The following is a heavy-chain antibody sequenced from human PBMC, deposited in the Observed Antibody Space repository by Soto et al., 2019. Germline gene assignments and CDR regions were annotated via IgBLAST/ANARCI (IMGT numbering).Heavy chain of an antibody. D-gene: IGHD3-10*01. V-gene: IGHV3-23*01. J-gene: IGHJ6*02. CDR1: GFTFGDHA. CDR3: AKGLLIMVRKVIIPPQCYYGMDV. Sequence: LRLSCAASGFTFGDHAMSWVRQAPGKGLEWVSVISGSGGITYYEDSVKGRFTISIDNAKNTLYLQMNRLRAEDTALYYCAKGLLIMVRKVIIPPQCYYGMDVWGQGTTVTVSS. CDR2: ISGSGGIT.